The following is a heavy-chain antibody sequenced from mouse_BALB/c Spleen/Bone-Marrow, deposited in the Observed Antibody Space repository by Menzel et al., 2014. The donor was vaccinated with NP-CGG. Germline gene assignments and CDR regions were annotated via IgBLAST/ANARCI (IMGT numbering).Heavy chain of an antibody. CDR3: ARALGDVYYYAMDY. CDR2: IDPSDSET. Sequence: VQLQQSGAELVKPGAPVKLSCKASGYTFTSYWMNWVKQRPGRGLEWIGKIDPSDSETHYNQKFKDKSTLTVDKSSSTAYIQLSSLTSEDSAVYYCARALGDVYYYAMDYWGQGTSVTVSS. CDR1: GYTFTSYW. V-gene: IGHV1-69*01. J-gene: IGHJ4*01. D-gene: IGHD3-3*01.